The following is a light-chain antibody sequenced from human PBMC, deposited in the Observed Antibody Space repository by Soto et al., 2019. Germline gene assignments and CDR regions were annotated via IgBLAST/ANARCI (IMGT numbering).Light chain of an antibody. Sequence: QSALTQPASVSGSPGQSITISCTGTSSDIGRYDYVSWYQQHPGRAPKLMIYEVSHRPSGVSERFFGFKSGNTASLTISGLQAEDEADYYCSSYTSSSTLSFGGGTKVTVL. CDR2: EVS. V-gene: IGLV2-14*01. CDR3: SSYTSSSTLS. J-gene: IGLJ2*01. CDR1: SSDIGRYDY.